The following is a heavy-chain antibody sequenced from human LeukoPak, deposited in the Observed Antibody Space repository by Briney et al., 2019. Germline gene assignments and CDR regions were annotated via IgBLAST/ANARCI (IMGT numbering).Heavy chain of an antibody. J-gene: IGHJ6*04. CDR3: ARELLIAVADNYYYYGMDV. V-gene: IGHV3-33*01. D-gene: IGHD6-19*01. CDR1: GFTFSSYG. Sequence: GGSLRLSCAASGFTFSSYGMRWVRQAPGKGLEWVAVIWYDGSNKYYADSVKGRFTISRDNSKNTLYLQMNSLRAEDTAVYYCARELLIAVADNYYYYGMDVWGKGTTVTVSS. CDR2: IWYDGSNK.